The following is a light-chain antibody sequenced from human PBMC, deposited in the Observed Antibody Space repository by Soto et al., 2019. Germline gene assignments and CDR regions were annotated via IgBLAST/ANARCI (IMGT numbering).Light chain of an antibody. CDR1: QSVSSN. CDR3: QHRET. CDR2: GAS. Sequence: EIVMTQSPATLSVSPGERATLSCRASQSVSSNLAWYQQKPGQAPRLLIYGASTRATGIPARFSGSGSGTEFTLTISILQSEDFAVYYCQHRETFGQGTKVEIQ. J-gene: IGKJ1*01. V-gene: IGKV3-15*01.